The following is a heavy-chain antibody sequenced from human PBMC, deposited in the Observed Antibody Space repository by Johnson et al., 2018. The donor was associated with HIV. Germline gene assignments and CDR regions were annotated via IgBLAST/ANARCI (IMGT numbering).Heavy chain of an antibody. CDR2: IKQDGSEK. D-gene: IGHD3-22*01. CDR1: GFTFSSYW. V-gene: IGHV3-7*01. Sequence: EVQLVESGGGLVQPGGSLRLSCAASGFTFSSYWMSWVRQAPGKGLEWVANIKQDGSEKYYVDSVKGRFTISRDNAKNSLYLQMNSLRAEDTAVYYCARVRTGDSSGYHDAFDIWGQGTMVIVSS. CDR3: ARVRTGDSSGYHDAFDI. J-gene: IGHJ3*02.